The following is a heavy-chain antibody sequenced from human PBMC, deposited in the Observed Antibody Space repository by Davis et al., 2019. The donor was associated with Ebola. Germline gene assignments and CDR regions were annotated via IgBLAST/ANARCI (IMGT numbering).Heavy chain of an antibody. Sequence: ASAKVSCKASGYIFTDYNIHWTRQAPGQGLEWLGRVILKSGATNYAQKFQGRVTMTRDTSISTVYMELSSLRYDDTADYYCARGHNYAHEYWGQGTLVTVSS. CDR3: ARGHNYAHEY. J-gene: IGHJ4*02. CDR1: GYIFTDYN. CDR2: VILKSGAT. D-gene: IGHD4-11*01. V-gene: IGHV1-2*06.